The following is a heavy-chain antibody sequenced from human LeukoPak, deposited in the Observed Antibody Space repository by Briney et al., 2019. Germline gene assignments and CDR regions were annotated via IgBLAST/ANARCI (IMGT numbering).Heavy chain of an antibody. J-gene: IGHJ4*02. D-gene: IGHD3-10*01. Sequence: GGSLRLSCAASGFTFSSYWMSWVRQAPGKGLEWVANIKQDGSEKYYVDSVKGRFTISRDNAKISLYLQMNSLRAEDTAVYYCAKDHGSGSYYYFDYWGQGTLVTVSS. CDR3: AKDHGSGSYYYFDY. CDR2: IKQDGSEK. CDR1: GFTFSSYW. V-gene: IGHV3-7*01.